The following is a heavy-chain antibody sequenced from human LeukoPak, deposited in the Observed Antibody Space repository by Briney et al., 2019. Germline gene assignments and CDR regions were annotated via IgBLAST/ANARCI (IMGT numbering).Heavy chain of an antibody. V-gene: IGHV3-30*18. Sequence: GGSLRLSCAASGFTFNSYGMHWVRQVPGKGLEWVAITSYDGTNKYYADSVKGRFTISRDSSKNTLYLQMNSLRAEDTAVYYCAKGPPTVLNYWGQGTLVTVSS. J-gene: IGHJ4*02. CDR2: TSYDGTNK. CDR3: AKGPPTVLNY. CDR1: GFTFNSYG. D-gene: IGHD4-17*01.